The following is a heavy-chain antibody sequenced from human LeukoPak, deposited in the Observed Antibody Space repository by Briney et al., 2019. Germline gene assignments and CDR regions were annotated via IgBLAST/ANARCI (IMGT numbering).Heavy chain of an antibody. CDR2: ISGSGGST. Sequence: GGSLRLSCAASGFTFSSYAMSWVRQAPGKGLEWVSGISGSGGSTYYADSVKGRFTISRENSKNTLYLQMNSLRAEDTAVYYCAKARYYYDTSDWSQGTLVTVSS. V-gene: IGHV3-23*01. CDR1: GFTFSSYA. J-gene: IGHJ4*02. D-gene: IGHD3-22*01. CDR3: AKARYYYDTSD.